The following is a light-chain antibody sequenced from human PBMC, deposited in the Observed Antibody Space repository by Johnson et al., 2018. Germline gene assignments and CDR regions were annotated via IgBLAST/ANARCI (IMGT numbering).Light chain of an antibody. Sequence: QSVLTQLPSVSAAPGQKVTISCSGSSSNIGNNYVSWYQQLPGTAPKLLIYENNKRPSGIPDRFSGSKSGTSATLGITGLQTGDEADYYCGTLDSSLSAGNVFGTGTKVTVL. CDR2: ENN. J-gene: IGLJ1*01. CDR1: SSNIGNNY. V-gene: IGLV1-51*02. CDR3: GTLDSSLSAGNV.